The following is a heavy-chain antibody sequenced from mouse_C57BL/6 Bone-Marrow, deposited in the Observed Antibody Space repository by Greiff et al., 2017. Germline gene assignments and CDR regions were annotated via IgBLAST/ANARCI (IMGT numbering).Heavy chain of an antibody. J-gene: IGHJ3*01. CDR3: ARWWGNYGFAD. V-gene: IGHV1-53*01. D-gene: IGHD2-1*01. CDR2: INPSNGGT. Sequence: QVQLQQPGTELVKPGASVKLSCKASGYTFTSYWMHWVKQRPGQGLEWIGNINPSNGGTNYNEKFKSKATLTADKSASTAYMPLSSLTSEDSAVFYCARWWGNYGFADWGQGTLVTVSA. CDR1: GYTFTSYW.